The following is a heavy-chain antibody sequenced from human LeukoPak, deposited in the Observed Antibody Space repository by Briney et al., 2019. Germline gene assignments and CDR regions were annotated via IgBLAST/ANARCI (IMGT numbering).Heavy chain of an antibody. CDR3: ASHGGNGYFDY. CDR1: RFSITDYN. J-gene: IGHJ4*02. CDR2: MSSSGTSM. D-gene: IGHD4-23*01. Sequence: HPGGSLRLSCAASRFSITDYNMNWVRRAPGKGLEWIPSMSSSGTSMYFANSVKGRFTISRDTAKNSVFLQMNSLRAEDTAVYYCASHGGNGYFDYWGQGTLVTVSS. V-gene: IGHV3-48*01.